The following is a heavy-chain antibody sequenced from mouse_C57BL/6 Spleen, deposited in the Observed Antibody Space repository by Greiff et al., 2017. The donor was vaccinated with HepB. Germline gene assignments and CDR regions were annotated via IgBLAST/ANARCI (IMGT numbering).Heavy chain of an antibody. CDR1: GFNIKDYH. CDR2: IDPEAGET. J-gene: IGHJ2*01. V-gene: IGHV14-2*01. CDR3: AVNYGSPFDY. D-gene: IGHD1-1*01. Sequence: EVQLQQSGAELVKPGASVKLSCTASGFNIKDYHMHWVKQRTEQGLEWIGRIDPEAGETKYAPKFQGKATITADTSSNTAYLQLSSLTSEDTAVYYCAVNYGSPFDYWGQGTTLTVSS.